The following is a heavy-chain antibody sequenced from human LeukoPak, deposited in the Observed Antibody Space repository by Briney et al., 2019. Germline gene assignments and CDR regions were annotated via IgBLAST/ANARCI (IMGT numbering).Heavy chain of an antibody. J-gene: IGHJ4*02. CDR2: IYYSGST. D-gene: IGHD1-26*01. CDR1: GGSISSYY. Sequence: PSETLSLTCTVSGGSISSYYWSWIRQPPGKGLEWIGYIYYSGSTNYNPSLKSRVTISVDTSKNQFSLKLSSVTAADTAVYYCARESGRLFEYWGQGTLVTVSS. V-gene: IGHV4-59*01. CDR3: ARESGRLFEY.